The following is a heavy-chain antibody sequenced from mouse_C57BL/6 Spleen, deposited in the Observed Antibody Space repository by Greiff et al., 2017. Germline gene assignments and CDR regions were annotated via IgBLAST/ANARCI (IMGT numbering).Heavy chain of an antibody. CDR2: IWRGGST. Sequence: VQLQQSGPGLVQPSQSLSLTCTVSGFSLTSYGVHWVRQSPGKGLEWLGVIWRGGSTDYNAAFISRLSISKDNSKSQVFFKMNRLQADDTAIYYCARRGVYDGYYYAMDYWGQGTSVTVSA. D-gene: IGHD2-3*01. J-gene: IGHJ4*01. CDR1: GFSLTSYG. V-gene: IGHV2-2*01. CDR3: ARRGVYDGYYYAMDY.